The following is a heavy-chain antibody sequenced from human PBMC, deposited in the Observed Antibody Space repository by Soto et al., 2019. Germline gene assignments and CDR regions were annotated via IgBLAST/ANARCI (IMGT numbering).Heavy chain of an antibody. V-gene: IGHV5-51*01. Sequence: GESLKISCKVSGYNFAGYWIAWVRQMPGKGLELMGIIYPSDSDTRYRPCFQGQVTISADKSISSAYLQWSSLRASDTAMYYCARGGVSTRTFDYWGQGTPVTVSS. J-gene: IGHJ4*02. CDR3: ARGGVSTRTFDY. CDR1: GYNFAGYW. CDR2: IYPSDSDT. D-gene: IGHD3-3*01.